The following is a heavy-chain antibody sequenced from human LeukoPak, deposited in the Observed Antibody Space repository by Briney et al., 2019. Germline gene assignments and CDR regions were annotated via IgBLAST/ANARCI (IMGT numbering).Heavy chain of an antibody. D-gene: IGHD3-3*01. Sequence: SQTLSLTCTVSGDSIRRGSYYWSWIRQPAGKGLEWIGRIYTSGTTNYNPSLKSRVTISLDTSKNQFSLKLSSVTAADTAVHYCARDGVGGNGLDYWGQGTLVTVSS. CDR3: ARDGVGGNGLDY. J-gene: IGHJ4*02. V-gene: IGHV4-61*02. CDR2: IYTSGTT. CDR1: GDSIRRGSYY.